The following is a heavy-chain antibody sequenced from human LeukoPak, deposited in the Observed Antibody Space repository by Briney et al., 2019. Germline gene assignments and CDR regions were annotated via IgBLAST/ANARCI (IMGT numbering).Heavy chain of an antibody. V-gene: IGHV3-30*02. CDR3: AKAHGLYSSSSSFDY. CDR1: GFTFSNYG. J-gene: IGHJ4*02. CDR2: TRYDEGNK. D-gene: IGHD6-6*01. Sequence: GGSLRLSCTASGFTFSNYGMHWVRQAPGKGLEWMAFTRYDEGNKYYADSVKGRFTISRDNSKNTLYLQMNSLRIEDTAVYYCAKAHGLYSSSSSFDYWGQGTLVTVSS.